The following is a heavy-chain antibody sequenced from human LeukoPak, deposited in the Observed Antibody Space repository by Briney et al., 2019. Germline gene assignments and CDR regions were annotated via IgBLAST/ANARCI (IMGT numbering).Heavy chain of an antibody. CDR3: ARDPGIQSNYFDY. CDR2: IWYDGSKK. D-gene: IGHD5-18*01. V-gene: IGHV3-33*01. CDR1: GFTFSSYG. Sequence: QPGGSLRLSCAASGFTFSSYGLHWVRQAPGKGLEWVAVIWYDGSKKYYADSVKGRFTISRDDSKSTLYLQMNSLRVEDTAVYYCARDPGIQSNYFDYWGQGTLVTVSS. J-gene: IGHJ4*02.